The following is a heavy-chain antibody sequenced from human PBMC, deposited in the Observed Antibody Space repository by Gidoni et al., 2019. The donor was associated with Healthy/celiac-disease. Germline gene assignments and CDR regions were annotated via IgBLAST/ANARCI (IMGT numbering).Heavy chain of an antibody. Sequence: QVQLVQSGAEVKKPGASVKVSCKASGYTFTGYYMHWVRQAPGQGLEWMRWIKPNSGGTNYAQKFQGRVTMTRDTSISTAYMELSRLRSDDTAVYYCARDLMGGSYGSFDIWGQGTMVTVSS. CDR1: GYTFTGYY. D-gene: IGHD1-26*01. J-gene: IGHJ3*02. CDR3: ARDLMGGSYGSFDI. CDR2: IKPNSGGT. V-gene: IGHV1-2*02.